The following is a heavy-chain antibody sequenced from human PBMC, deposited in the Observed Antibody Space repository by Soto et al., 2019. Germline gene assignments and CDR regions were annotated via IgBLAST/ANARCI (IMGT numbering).Heavy chain of an antibody. CDR2: ISGSGGST. V-gene: IGHV3-23*01. Sequence: PGGSLRLSCAASGFTFSSYAMSWVRQAPGKGLEWVSAISGSGGSTYYADSVKGRFTISRDNSKNTLYLQMNSLRAEDTAVYYCAKDLTNTGYCSSTSCYPLQYFDYWGQGTLVTVPS. J-gene: IGHJ4*02. CDR1: GFTFSSYA. D-gene: IGHD2-2*01. CDR3: AKDLTNTGYCSSTSCYPLQYFDY.